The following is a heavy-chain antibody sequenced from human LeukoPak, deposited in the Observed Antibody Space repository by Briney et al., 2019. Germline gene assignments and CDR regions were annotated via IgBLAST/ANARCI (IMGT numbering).Heavy chain of an antibody. CDR2: IIPILGIA. Sequence: ASVKVSCKASGGTFSSYAISGVRQAPGQGLEWIGRIIPILGIANYAQKFQGRVTITADKSTSTAYMELSSLRSEDTAVYYCARESLSIAARNYYYYYGMDVWGQGTTVTVSS. V-gene: IGHV1-69*04. J-gene: IGHJ6*02. CDR1: GGTFSSYA. D-gene: IGHD6-6*01. CDR3: ARESLSIAARNYYYYYGMDV.